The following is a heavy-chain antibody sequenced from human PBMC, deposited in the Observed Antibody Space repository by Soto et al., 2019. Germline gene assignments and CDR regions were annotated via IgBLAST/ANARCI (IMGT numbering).Heavy chain of an antibody. D-gene: IGHD6-13*01. V-gene: IGHV3-23*01. J-gene: IGHJ4*02. CDR2: ISGTGYSK. CDR3: ATTRGDSWSTYCFDL. CDR1: GFPFSGYS. Sequence: EVQLLESGGGLVQPGGSLKLSCAASGFPFSGYSLSWVRQTPGKGLEWVAGISGTGYSKYHADSVMGRFSISRDNFKRTLYLELNSLRAEDTALYYSATTRGDSWSTYCFDLWGQGTLVTVSS.